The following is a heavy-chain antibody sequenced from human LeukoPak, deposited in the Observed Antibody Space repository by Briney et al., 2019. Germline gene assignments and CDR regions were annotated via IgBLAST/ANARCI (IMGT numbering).Heavy chain of an antibody. CDR1: GYTFTSYY. D-gene: IGHD3-3*01. Sequence: GASVKVSCKASGYTFTSYYMHWVRQAPGQGLEWMGIINPSGGSTSYAQKFQGRVTMTRDMSTSTVYMELSSLRSEDTAVYYCARAPFGVVTLNWFDPWGQGTLVTVSS. CDR2: INPSGGST. V-gene: IGHV1-46*01. CDR3: ARAPFGVVTLNWFDP. J-gene: IGHJ5*02.